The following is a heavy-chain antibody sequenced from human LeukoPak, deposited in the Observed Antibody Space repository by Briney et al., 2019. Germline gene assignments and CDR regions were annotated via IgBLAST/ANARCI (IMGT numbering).Heavy chain of an antibody. Sequence: GGSLRLSCAASGFTFSGYWMSWVRQAPGKGLEWVANIKQDGSEKYYVDSVKGRFTISRDNAKNSLYLQMNSLRAEDTAVYYCARESSYYYDSSGYDPDAFDIWGQGTMVTVSS. D-gene: IGHD3-22*01. V-gene: IGHV3-7*01. CDR2: IKQDGSEK. J-gene: IGHJ3*02. CDR1: GFTFSGYW. CDR3: ARESSYYYDSSGYDPDAFDI.